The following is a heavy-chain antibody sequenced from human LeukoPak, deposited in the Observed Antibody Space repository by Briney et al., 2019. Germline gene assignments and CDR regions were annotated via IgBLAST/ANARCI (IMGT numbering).Heavy chain of an antibody. Sequence: GESLKISCKGSGYSFTTYWIGWVRQMPGKGLEWMGIIYPGDSDTRYSPSFQGQVTISADKSTNTAYLQWSSLKASDTAIYYCARWPQLRSELDYWGQGTLVTVSS. CDR1: GYSFTTYW. J-gene: IGHJ4*02. CDR2: IYPGDSDT. V-gene: IGHV5-51*01. D-gene: IGHD1-7*01. CDR3: ARWPQLRSELDY.